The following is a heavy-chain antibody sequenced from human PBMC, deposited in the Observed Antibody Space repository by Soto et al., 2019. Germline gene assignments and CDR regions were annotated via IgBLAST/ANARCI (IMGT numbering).Heavy chain of an antibody. J-gene: IGHJ6*02. D-gene: IGHD3-9*01. CDR3: ARAAYEILPGSYASDV. V-gene: IGHV4-4*07. Sequence: QVQLQESGPGLVKPSETLSLTCTVSGDSLGNYYWFWIRQPVGKGLEWIGRVSSSGNTNANPTLDRRAALSIDTSKNQHSLSLRPASPPDTALYSCARAAYEILPGSYASDVRGQGSTVTLSS. CDR1: GDSLGNYY. CDR2: VSSSGNT.